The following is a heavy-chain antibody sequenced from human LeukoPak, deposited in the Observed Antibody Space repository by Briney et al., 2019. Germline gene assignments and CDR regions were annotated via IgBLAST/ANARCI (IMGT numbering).Heavy chain of an antibody. J-gene: IGHJ6*03. CDR2: ISAYNGNT. D-gene: IGHD2-15*01. CDR3: ARDNLGYCSGGSCYVYYYYMDV. V-gene: IGHV1-18*01. Sequence: ASVKVCCKASGYTFTSYGISWVRQAPGQGGEGMGWISAYNGNTNYAQKLQGRVTMPTDTSTSTAYMELRSLRSDDTAVYYCARDNLGYCSGGSCYVYYYYMDVWGKGTTVTISS. CDR1: GYTFTSYG.